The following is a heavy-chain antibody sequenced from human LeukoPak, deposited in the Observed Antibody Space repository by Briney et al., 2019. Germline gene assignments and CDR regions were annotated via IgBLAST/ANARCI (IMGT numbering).Heavy chain of an antibody. CDR1: GFTVSSNY. Sequence: GGSLRLSCAASGFTVSSNYMSWVRQAPGKGLEWVSVIYSGGSTYYADSVKGRFTISRDNSKNTLYLQMNSLRAEDTAVYYCAKDRLRFLEWTFDYWGQGTLVAVSS. CDR3: AKDRLRFLEWTFDY. V-gene: IGHV3-53*01. J-gene: IGHJ4*02. D-gene: IGHD3-3*01. CDR2: IYSGGST.